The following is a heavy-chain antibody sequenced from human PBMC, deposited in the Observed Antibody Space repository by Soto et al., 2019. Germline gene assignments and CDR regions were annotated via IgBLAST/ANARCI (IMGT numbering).Heavy chain of an antibody. J-gene: IGHJ5*02. V-gene: IGHV5-51*01. CDR3: ARGYCTTTICDPWFDP. CDR2: IYPGDSDT. CDR1: GYSFTSYW. Sequence: PGESQKISCTGVGYSFTSYWIGWVRQVPGKGLEWMVIIYPGDSDTRYGPSFQGQVTISADKSITTAYLQWSSLKASDTAMYYCARGYCTTTICDPWFDPWGQGTLVTVSS. D-gene: IGHD2-2*01.